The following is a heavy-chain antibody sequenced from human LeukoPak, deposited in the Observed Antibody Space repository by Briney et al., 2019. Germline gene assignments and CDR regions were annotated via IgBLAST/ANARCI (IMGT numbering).Heavy chain of an antibody. V-gene: IGHV1-69*04. Sequence: GSSVKVSCKASGGTFSSYAISWVRQAPGQGLEWMGRIIPILGIANYAQKFQGRVTITAGKSTSTAYMELSSLRSEDTAVYYCAREVVEMATIRCWYFDYWGQGTLVTVSS. CDR2: IIPILGIA. J-gene: IGHJ4*02. D-gene: IGHD5-24*01. CDR3: AREVVEMATIRCWYFDY. CDR1: GGTFSSYA.